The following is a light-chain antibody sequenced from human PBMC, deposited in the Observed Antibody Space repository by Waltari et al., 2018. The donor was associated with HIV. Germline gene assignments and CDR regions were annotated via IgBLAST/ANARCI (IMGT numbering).Light chain of an antibody. Sequence: EVVLTQSPGTLSLSPGERATLSCRASQSISSTYLAWYHQQLGQAPKFLIYGASSRATGIPDRFSGSGSGTDFTLTISRLEPEDFAVYYCQQYGTSPWTFGQGTRVEIK. CDR3: QQYGTSPWT. CDR1: QSISSTY. J-gene: IGKJ1*01. CDR2: GAS. V-gene: IGKV3-20*01.